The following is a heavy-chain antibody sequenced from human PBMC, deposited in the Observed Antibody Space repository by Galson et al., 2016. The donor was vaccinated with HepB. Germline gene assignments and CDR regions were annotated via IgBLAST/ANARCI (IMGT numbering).Heavy chain of an antibody. CDR3: ARGGSGVMVHARLPFDS. V-gene: IGHV1-69*13. CDR2: IIPIFSKV. J-gene: IGHJ4*02. D-gene: IGHD2-8*01. CDR1: GGTFSTSG. Sequence: SVKVSCKASGGTFSTSGFSWVRQAPGQGLEWMGGIIPIFSKVNYAQKFEGRVTITADESTTTAYMELISLRSEDTAVYFCARGGSGVMVHARLPFDSWGQGTLITVSS.